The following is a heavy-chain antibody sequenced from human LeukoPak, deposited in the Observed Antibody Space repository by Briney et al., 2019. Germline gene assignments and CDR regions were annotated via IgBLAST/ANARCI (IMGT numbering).Heavy chain of an antibody. CDR1: GYSFTSYW. CDR2: IYPGDSDT. J-gene: IGHJ4*02. D-gene: IGHD3-10*01. V-gene: IGHV5-51*01. CDR3: ARLKKPDGSGSYSQY. Sequence: GESLKISCKGSGYSFTSYWIGWVRQMPGKGLEWMGIIYPGDSDTRYSPSFQGQVTISADKSISTAYLQWSSLKASDTAVYYCARLKKPDGSGSYSQYWGQGTLVTVSS.